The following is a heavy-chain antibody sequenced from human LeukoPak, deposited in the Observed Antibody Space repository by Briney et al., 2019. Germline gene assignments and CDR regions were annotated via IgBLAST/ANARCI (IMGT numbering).Heavy chain of an antibody. CDR2: VYTSGST. CDR3: ARLITGTTTAFDI. D-gene: IGHD1-7*01. V-gene: IGHV4-4*07. Sequence: PSETLYLTCSVSGGSISGYYWTWIRQPAGKGLEWIGRVYTSGSTHYNPSLKTRLTMSVDTSQNQFSLKLSSVTAADTAVYYCARLITGTTTAFDIWGQGTMVTVSS. J-gene: IGHJ3*02. CDR1: GGSISGYY.